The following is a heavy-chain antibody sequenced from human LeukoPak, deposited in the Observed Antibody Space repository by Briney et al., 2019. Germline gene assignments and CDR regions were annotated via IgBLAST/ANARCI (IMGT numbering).Heavy chain of an antibody. V-gene: IGHV4-38-2*02. Sequence: MASEPLSLTCTVSGYSISSGYCWGWIRQPPGKGLEWIGSIYHSGSTYYNPSLGSRVTISVDTSKCQFSLKLSPVTAAATDVYYCASRSAAMIGIFSWAFDIWGQGTMVTVSS. D-gene: IGHD3-22*01. CDR1: GYSISSGYC. CDR3: ASRSAAMIGIFSWAFDI. J-gene: IGHJ3*02. CDR2: IYHSGST.